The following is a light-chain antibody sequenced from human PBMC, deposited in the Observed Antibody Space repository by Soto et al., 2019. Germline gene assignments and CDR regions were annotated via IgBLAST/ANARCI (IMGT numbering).Light chain of an antibody. CDR2: EVS. J-gene: IGLJ7*01. CDR1: SSDVGYYTY. Sequence: QSALTQPASVSGSPGQSITISCTGTSSDVGYYTYVSWYQQHPGKAPKLMIYEVSNRPSGVSNRFSGSKSGNTASLTISGLQAEDEADYYCSSYSSSTTLVFGTGTQLTVL. CDR3: SSYSSSTTLV. V-gene: IGLV2-14*01.